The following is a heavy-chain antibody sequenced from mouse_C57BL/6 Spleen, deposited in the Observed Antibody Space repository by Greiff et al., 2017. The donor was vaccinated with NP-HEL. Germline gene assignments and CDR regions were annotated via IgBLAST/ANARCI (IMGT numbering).Heavy chain of an antibody. J-gene: IGHJ2*01. CDR1: GYTFTDYY. Sequence: VQLQQSGPELVKPGASVKISCKASGYTFTDYYMNWVKQSHGKSLEWIGDINPNNGGTSYNQKFKGKATLTVDKSSSTAYMELRSLTSEDSAVYYCARLDTTVVATPDYWGQGTTLTVSS. D-gene: IGHD1-1*01. CDR3: ARLDTTVVATPDY. V-gene: IGHV1-26*01. CDR2: INPNNGGT.